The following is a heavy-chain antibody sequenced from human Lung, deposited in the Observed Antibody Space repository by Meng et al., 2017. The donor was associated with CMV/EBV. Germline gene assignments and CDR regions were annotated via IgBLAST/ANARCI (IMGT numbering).Heavy chain of an antibody. Sequence: SETLSLXCGIYGGSLSGYYWSWIRQTPGKGLEWIGEIRHSGDITNYNPSIKSRVTISIDTSKKQFPLKLSAVTAADTAVYYCARQYSSSYYSDYWGQGTLVTVSS. D-gene: IGHD6-6*01. CDR2: IRHSGDIT. J-gene: IGHJ4*02. CDR3: ARQYSSSYYSDY. V-gene: IGHV4-34*01. CDR1: GGSLSGYY.